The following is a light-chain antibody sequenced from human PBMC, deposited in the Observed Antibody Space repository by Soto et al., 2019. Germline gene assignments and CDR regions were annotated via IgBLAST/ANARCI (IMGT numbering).Light chain of an antibody. CDR1: QSTSSY. V-gene: IGKV1-5*03. CDR2: QAS. CDR3: QQYSSHST. Sequence: DIQMTQPPSTPSASVGDRVTITCRASQSTSSYSAWYQQKPGKAPKLLIYQASSLENGVPSRFSGSGSGTEFSLTISSLQPDDFATYYCQQYSSHSTFGQGTKVDI. J-gene: IGKJ1*01.